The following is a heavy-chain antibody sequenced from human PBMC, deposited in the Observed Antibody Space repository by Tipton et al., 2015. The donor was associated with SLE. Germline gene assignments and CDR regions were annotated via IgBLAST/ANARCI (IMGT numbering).Heavy chain of an antibody. CDR3: AKGPLCSGGRCPRDYYYYYMDV. CDR2: ISGGSNTI. Sequence: SLRLSCVASGFTFDIFEMNWVRQAPGKGLEWISYISGGSNTIYYADSVKGRFTISRDNAKRSLYLQMNSLRAEDTAVYFCAKGPLCSGGRCPRDYYYYYMDVWGKGTTVTVSS. CDR1: GFTFDIFE. J-gene: IGHJ6*03. D-gene: IGHD2-15*01. V-gene: IGHV3-48*03.